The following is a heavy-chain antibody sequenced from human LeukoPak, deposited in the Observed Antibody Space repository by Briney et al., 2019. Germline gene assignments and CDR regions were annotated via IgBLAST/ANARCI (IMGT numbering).Heavy chain of an antibody. D-gene: IGHD5-12*01. V-gene: IGHV4-34*01. CDR1: GGSFSGYY. CDR2: INHSGST. Sequence: SETLSLTCAVYGGSFSGYYWSWIRQPPGKGLEWIGEINHSGSTNYNPSLKSRVTISVDTSKNQFSLKLSSVTAADTAVYYCARTDFGATMYYFDYWGQGTLVTVSS. CDR3: ARTDFGATMYYFDY. J-gene: IGHJ4*02.